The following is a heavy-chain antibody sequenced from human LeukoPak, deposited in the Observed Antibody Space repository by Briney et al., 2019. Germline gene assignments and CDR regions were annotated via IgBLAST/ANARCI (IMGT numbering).Heavy chain of an antibody. Sequence: GGSLRLSCAASGFTFSSYSMLWVRQAPGKGLKYVSAISANGGSTYYATSVKGRFTISRDNSKNTLYLQMGSLRAEDMAVYYCARESNGDYGNTFDIWGQGTVVTVSS. J-gene: IGHJ3*02. D-gene: IGHD4-17*01. CDR1: GFTFSSYS. V-gene: IGHV3-64*01. CDR2: ISANGGST. CDR3: ARESNGDYGNTFDI.